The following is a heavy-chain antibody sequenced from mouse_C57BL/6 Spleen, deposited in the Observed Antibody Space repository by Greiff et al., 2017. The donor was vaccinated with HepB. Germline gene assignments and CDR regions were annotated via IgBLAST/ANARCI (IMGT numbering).Heavy chain of an antibody. CDR2: IDPENGDT. D-gene: IGHD3-2*02. J-gene: IGHJ2*01. CDR1: GFNIKDDY. V-gene: IGHV14-4*01. Sequence: VQLQQSGAELVRPGASVKLSCTASGFNIKDDYMHWVKQRPEQGLEWIGWIDPENGDTEYASKFQGKATMTAATSSNTAYMQHSSLTSEDTAVSDCTTRASQATGGFDYWGQGTTLTVSS. CDR3: TTRASQATGGFDY.